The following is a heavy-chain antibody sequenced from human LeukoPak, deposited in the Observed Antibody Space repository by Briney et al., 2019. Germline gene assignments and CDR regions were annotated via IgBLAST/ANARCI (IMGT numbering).Heavy chain of an antibody. D-gene: IGHD6-13*01. CDR2: IYHSGST. CDR1: GGSISSSNW. CDR3: ASGVKVGSSWDFDY. V-gene: IGHV4-4*02. J-gene: IGHJ4*02. Sequence: PSETLSLTCAVSGGSISSSNWWSWVRQPPGKGLEWIGEIYHSGSTNYNPSLKSRVTISVDKSKNQFSLKLSSVTAADTAVYYCASGVKVGSSWDFDYWGQGTLVTVSS.